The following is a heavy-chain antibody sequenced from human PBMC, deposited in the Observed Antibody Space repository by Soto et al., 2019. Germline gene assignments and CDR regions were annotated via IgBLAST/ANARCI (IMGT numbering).Heavy chain of an antibody. CDR2: IWYDGGIK. J-gene: IGHJ4*02. CDR3: ARDGGYGGNYDLIDY. D-gene: IGHD4-17*01. Sequence: QVQLVESGGGVVQPGRSLRLSCAASGFTFRTSAMHWVRQAPGKGLEWMATIWYDGGIKYHAESVKGRFTISRDNSKNTLYVQMSGLRAEDTAVYYCARDGGYGGNYDLIDYWGQGTLVTVSS. CDR1: GFTFRTSA. V-gene: IGHV3-33*01.